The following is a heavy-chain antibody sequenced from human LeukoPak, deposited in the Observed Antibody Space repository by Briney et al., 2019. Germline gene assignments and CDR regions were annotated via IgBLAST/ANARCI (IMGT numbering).Heavy chain of an antibody. Sequence: GGSLRLSCAASGFSFTIYSMNWVRQAPGKGLEWVSFISDSGRVTYYADSVKGRFTISRDTATNSLYLQMNSLRAEDTAVYYCGRDRRQIYYGVDVWDQGTTVTVSS. CDR1: GFSFTIYS. CDR2: ISDSGRVT. CDR3: GRDRRQIYYGVDV. J-gene: IGHJ6*02. V-gene: IGHV3-48*01.